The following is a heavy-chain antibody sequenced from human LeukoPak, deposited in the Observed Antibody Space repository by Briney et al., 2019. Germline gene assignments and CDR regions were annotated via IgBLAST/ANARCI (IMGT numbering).Heavy chain of an antibody. D-gene: IGHD3-10*01. J-gene: IGHJ3*02. Sequence: PGGSLRLSCAASGFTFNNFAMGWVRQAPGKGLEWISGITNSGRNTYYADSVRGRFTVSRDNSKNTVVLQMGSLRHDHTAVYYCVKGDGSGSYYKRGAFNIWGHGTMVKVAS. CDR1: GFTFNNFA. CDR2: ITNSGRNT. CDR3: VKGDGSGSYYKRGAFNI. V-gene: IGHV3-23*05.